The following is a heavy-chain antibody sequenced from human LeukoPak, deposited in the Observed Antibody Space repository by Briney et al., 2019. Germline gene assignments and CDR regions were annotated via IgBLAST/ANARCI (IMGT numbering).Heavy chain of an antibody. CDR2: THYSGST. CDR1: GHSISSYF. V-gene: IGHV4-59*01. D-gene: IGHD3-16*01. Sequence: SETLSLTCTVSGHSISSYFWSWLRQSPGKGLEGVGYTHYSGSTSYNPSLTSRVTISLDTSKDQFYLKLSSVTASDTAFYYCARDQRRDYGDYFDNWGQGTQVTVSS. J-gene: IGHJ4*02. CDR3: ARDQRRDYGDYFDN.